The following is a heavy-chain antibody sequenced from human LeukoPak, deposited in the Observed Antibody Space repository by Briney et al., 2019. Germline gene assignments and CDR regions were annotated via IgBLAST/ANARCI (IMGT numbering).Heavy chain of an antibody. D-gene: IGHD1-1*01. V-gene: IGHV3-33*01. CDR3: ARDQGTSTTAPKRKGRFDP. J-gene: IGHJ5*02. Sequence: HPGGSLRLSCAASGFTFSNHGMHWVRQAPGKGLEWVALIWYDGSNKEYAESVKGRFTISRDNSKNTLYLQMNSLRDEDTAVYYCARDQGTSTTAPKRKGRFDPWGQGTLVTVSS. CDR2: IWYDGSNK. CDR1: GFTFSNHG.